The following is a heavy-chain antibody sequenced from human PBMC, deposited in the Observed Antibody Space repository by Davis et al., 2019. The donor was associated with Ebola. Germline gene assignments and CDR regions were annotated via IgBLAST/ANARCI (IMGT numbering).Heavy chain of an antibody. CDR2: ISSSGSTI. J-gene: IGHJ5*02. D-gene: IGHD5-18*01. CDR3: ARDNEDTAMVTSWFDP. Sequence: GESLKIFCAASGFTFSDYYMSWIRQAPGKGLEWVSYISSSGSTIYYADSVKGRFTISRDNAKNSLYLQMNSLRAEDTAVYYCARDNEDTAMVTSWFDPWGQGTLVTVSS. V-gene: IGHV3-11*01. CDR1: GFTFSDYY.